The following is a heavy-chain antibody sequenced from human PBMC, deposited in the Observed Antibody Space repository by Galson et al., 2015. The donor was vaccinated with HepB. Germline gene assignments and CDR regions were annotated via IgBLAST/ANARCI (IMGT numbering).Heavy chain of an antibody. CDR1: GCAFSGYV. CDR3: VKDPAAILEYYFDY. CDR2: ISSNGGST. V-gene: IGHV3-64D*06. J-gene: IGHJ4*02. Sequence: SLRVSCLDYGCAFSGYVLHWAREAPGKGLEYVSAISSNGGSTYYADSVKGRFTISRDNSKNTLYLQMSSLRAEDTAVYYCVKDPAAILEYYFDYWGQGTLVTVSS. D-gene: IGHD2-2*02.